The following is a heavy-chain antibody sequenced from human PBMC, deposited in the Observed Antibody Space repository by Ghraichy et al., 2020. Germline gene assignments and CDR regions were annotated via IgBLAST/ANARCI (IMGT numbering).Heavy chain of an antibody. D-gene: IGHD3-10*01. V-gene: IGHV3-66*01. Sequence: GGSLRLSCAASGFTVSNNYMTWVRQAPGKGLEWVSVIYSTANTYYADSVKGRFSISRDNSQKSVYLQMNSLRAEDTAVYYCARGGISDPSASFHFDYWGQGTLVTVSS. CDR2: IYSTANT. CDR1: GFTVSNNY. CDR3: ARGGISDPSASFHFDY. J-gene: IGHJ4*02.